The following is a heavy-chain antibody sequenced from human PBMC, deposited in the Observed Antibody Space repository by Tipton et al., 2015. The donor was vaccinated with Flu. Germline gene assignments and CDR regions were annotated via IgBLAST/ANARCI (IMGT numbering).Heavy chain of an antibody. D-gene: IGHD4-11*01. CDR3: ARRDYSSYVSEPKNWFDP. CDR1: GGSMSSYY. CDR2: IHRTGTT. V-gene: IGHV4-59*08. Sequence: LRIPCTVSGGSMSSYYWSWIRQSPGKGLEWIGNIHRTGTTYFKPSLTSRVTFSVDTSKNQFYLRLTSVTAADTAVYYCARRDYSSYVSEPKNWFDPWGQGTLVAVSS. J-gene: IGHJ5*02.